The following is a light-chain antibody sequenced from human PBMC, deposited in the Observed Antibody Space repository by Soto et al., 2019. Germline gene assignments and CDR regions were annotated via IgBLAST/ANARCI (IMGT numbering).Light chain of an antibody. CDR3: CSYEGSHTWV. V-gene: IGLV2-18*02. Sequence: QSVLAQPRSVSGSPRQSVTISCTGISSDVDSYNRVSWYQQPPGTAPKLMIYEVSNRPSGVPDRFSGSRSVNTASLTISGLQAEDEADYYCCSYEGSHTWVFGTGTKVTVL. CDR2: EVS. J-gene: IGLJ1*01. CDR1: SSDVDSYNR.